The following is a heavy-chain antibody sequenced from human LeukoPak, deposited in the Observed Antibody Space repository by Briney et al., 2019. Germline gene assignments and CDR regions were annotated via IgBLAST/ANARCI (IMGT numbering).Heavy chain of an antibody. CDR3: AREGSSGWYGMDY. CDR2: IIPIFGTA. CDR1: GYSFTKFG. V-gene: IGHV1-69*13. Sequence: GASVQVSCKASGYSFTKFGISWVRQAPGQGLEWMGGIIPIFGTANYAQKFQGRVTITADESTSTAYMELSSLRSEDTAVYYCAREGSSGWYGMDYWGQGTLVTVSS. J-gene: IGHJ4*02. D-gene: IGHD6-19*01.